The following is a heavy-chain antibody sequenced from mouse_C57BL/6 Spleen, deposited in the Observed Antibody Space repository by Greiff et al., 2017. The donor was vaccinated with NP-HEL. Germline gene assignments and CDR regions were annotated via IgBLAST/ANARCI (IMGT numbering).Heavy chain of an antibody. CDR2: ISSGSSTI. J-gene: IGHJ2*01. CDR3: ATPFYDYDGYYFDY. V-gene: IGHV5-17*01. CDR1: GFTFSDYG. D-gene: IGHD2-4*01. Sequence: EVKLVESGGGLVKPGGSLKLSCAASGFTFSDYGMHWVRQAPEKGLEWVAYISSGSSTIYYADTVKGRFTISRDNAKNTLFLQMTSLRSEDTAMYYCATPFYDYDGYYFDYWGQGTTLTVSS.